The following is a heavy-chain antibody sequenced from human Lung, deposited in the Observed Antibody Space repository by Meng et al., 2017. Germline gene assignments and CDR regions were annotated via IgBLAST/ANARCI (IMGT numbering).Heavy chain of an antibody. J-gene: IGHJ4*02. D-gene: IGHD3-10*01. CDR3: AREADGSGRLDY. Sequence: QVPLQGSGPGLVEPSQPLSPPCTVSGGSISSGVYYWSWIRQHPGKGLEWIGHIHYAGRTYYNPSLESRITISVDTSKSQFSLRLSSMTAADTAVYYCAREADGSGRLDYWGQGTLFPSPQ. CDR1: GGSISSGVYY. V-gene: IGHV4-31*03. CDR2: IHYAGRT.